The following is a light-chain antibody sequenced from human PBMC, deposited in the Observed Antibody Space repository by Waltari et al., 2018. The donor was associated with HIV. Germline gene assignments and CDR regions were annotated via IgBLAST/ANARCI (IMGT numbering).Light chain of an antibody. CDR1: QSVSSN. Sequence: EIVMTQSPATLSVSPGERATLSCRASQSVSSNLAWYQQKPGQAPRLLIYGASTRATGIPARFSGSGSGTEFTLTISSLQSEDFAVYYCQQYNNWPPPWTFGQGTKVEIK. CDR2: GAS. V-gene: IGKV3-15*01. CDR3: QQYNNWPPPWT. J-gene: IGKJ1*01.